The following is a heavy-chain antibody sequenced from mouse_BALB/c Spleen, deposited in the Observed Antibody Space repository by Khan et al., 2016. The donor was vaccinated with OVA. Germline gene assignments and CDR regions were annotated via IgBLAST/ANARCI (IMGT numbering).Heavy chain of an antibody. Sequence: QIQLVQSGPELKKPGEIVKISCKASGYTFTNYGMNWVKQAPGKGLKWMGWINTYTGETTYADDFKGRFAFSLETSASTAYLQINSLRNEDTATYCCVKGEDYDGTYWGQGTRVTVSA. J-gene: IGHJ3*01. CDR1: GYTFTNYG. CDR2: INTYTGET. D-gene: IGHD1-1*01. V-gene: IGHV9-3-1*01. CDR3: VKGEDYDGTY.